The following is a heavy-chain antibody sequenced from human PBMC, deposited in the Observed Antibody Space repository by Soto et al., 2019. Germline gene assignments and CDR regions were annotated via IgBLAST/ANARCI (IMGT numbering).Heavy chain of an antibody. CDR2: IIPIFGTA. Sequence: SVKVSCKASGGTFSSYAISWVRQAPGQGLEWMGGIIPIFGTANYAQKFQGRVTITADESTSTAYMELSSLRSEDTAVYYCARANMVGATRGAFDIWGQGTMVTVSS. J-gene: IGHJ3*02. CDR3: ARANMVGATRGAFDI. D-gene: IGHD1-26*01. V-gene: IGHV1-69*13. CDR1: GGTFSSYA.